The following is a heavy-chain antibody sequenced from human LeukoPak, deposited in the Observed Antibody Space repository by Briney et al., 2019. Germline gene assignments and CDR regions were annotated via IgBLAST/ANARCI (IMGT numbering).Heavy chain of an antibody. CDR1: GGSFSGYY. CDR2: INHSGGT. CDR3: ARDRWSCSGGSCYSGYWFDP. Sequence: SETLSLTCAFYGGSFSGYYWSWIRQPPGKGLEWIGEINHSGGTKYNPSLKSRVTISVDTSKNQFSLKLSSVTAADTAVYYCARDRWSCSGGSCYSGYWFDPWGQGTLVTVSS. J-gene: IGHJ5*02. V-gene: IGHV4-34*01. D-gene: IGHD2-15*01.